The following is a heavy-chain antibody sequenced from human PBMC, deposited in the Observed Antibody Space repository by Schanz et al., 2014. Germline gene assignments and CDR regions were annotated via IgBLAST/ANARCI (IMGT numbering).Heavy chain of an antibody. Sequence: QVHLVQSGAEVKKPGSSVKVSCKASGGTFSSDTFSWVRQAPGQGLEWMGRIVPIAGITNYAQRFQGRVTITADKSSDTAYMELSSLRSDDTAVYYCARGGYSSGWYDRDIAHFDYWGQGTLVDGSS. V-gene: IGHV1-69*02. CDR3: ARGGYSSGWYDRDIAHFDY. D-gene: IGHD6-19*01. CDR1: GGTFSSDT. J-gene: IGHJ4*02. CDR2: IVPIAGIT.